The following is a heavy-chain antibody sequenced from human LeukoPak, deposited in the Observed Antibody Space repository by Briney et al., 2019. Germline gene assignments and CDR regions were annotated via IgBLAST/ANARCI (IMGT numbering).Heavy chain of an antibody. CDR2: IYYSGST. J-gene: IGHJ2*01. V-gene: IGHV4-59*08. D-gene: IGHD4-23*01. Sequence: SETLSLTCTVSGGSISSYYWSWIRQPPGKGLEWIGYIYYSGSTNYNPSLKSRVTISVDTSKNQFSLKLSSVTAADTAVYYCARPDYGGAYWYFDLWGRGTLATVSS. CDR1: GGSISSYY. CDR3: ARPDYGGAYWYFDL.